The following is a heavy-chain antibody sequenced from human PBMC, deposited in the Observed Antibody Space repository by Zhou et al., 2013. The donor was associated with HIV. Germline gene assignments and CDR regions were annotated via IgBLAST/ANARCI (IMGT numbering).Heavy chain of an antibody. J-gene: IGHJ5*02. Sequence: QVQLVQSGAEVKKPGSSVRVSCKVSGGNFSTSSISWVRQAPGQGLEWMGGIIPIFGTANYAQKFQGRVTITTDESTSTAYMELSSLRSEDTAVYYCARDIIAARPGLQFDPWGQGTLVTVSS. CDR1: GGNFSTSS. D-gene: IGHD6-6*01. CDR2: IIPIFGTA. CDR3: ARDIIAARPGLQFDP. V-gene: IGHV1-69*05.